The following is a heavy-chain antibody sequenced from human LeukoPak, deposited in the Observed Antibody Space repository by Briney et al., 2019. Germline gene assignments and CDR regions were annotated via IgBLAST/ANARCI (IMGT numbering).Heavy chain of an antibody. CDR3: ARLGDRIAAADRDY. Sequence: SETLSLTCTVSGGSITSSGYYWGWIRQPPGKGLEWIGSIYYSGSTYYNPSLKSRVTISVDTSKNQFSLKLSSVTAADTAVYYCARLGDRIAAADRDYWGQGTLVTVSS. V-gene: IGHV4-39*01. CDR1: GGSITSSGYY. D-gene: IGHD6-13*01. J-gene: IGHJ4*02. CDR2: IYYSGST.